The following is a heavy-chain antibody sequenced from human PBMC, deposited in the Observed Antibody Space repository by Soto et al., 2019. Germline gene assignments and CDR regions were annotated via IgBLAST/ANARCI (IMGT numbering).Heavy chain of an antibody. D-gene: IGHD3-10*01. CDR1: GGSFSGYY. CDR3: AIGRGDGYNQNWYFDL. Sequence: QVHLQQWGAGLLKPSETLSLTCAVYGGSFSGYYWSWIRQPPGKGLEWIGEINNGGSSNYNPSLKSRVSMSVGTSNNQLSLKLTSVTAADTAVYYCAIGRGDGYNQNWYFDLWGRGTLVTVSS. V-gene: IGHV4-34*01. J-gene: IGHJ2*01. CDR2: INNGGSS.